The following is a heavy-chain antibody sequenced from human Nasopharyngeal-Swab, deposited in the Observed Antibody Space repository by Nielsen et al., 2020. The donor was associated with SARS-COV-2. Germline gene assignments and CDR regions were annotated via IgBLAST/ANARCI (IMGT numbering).Heavy chain of an antibody. CDR3: ASHHYDILTGNDY. Sequence: SVKVSCKTSGYAFSDFGISWVRQAPGQGLEWMGGIIPIFGTANYAQKFQGRVTITADESTSTAYMELSSLRSEDTAVYYCASHHYDILTGNDYWGQGTLVTVSS. CDR2: IIPIFGTA. CDR1: GYAFSDFG. D-gene: IGHD3-9*01. V-gene: IGHV1-69*13. J-gene: IGHJ4*02.